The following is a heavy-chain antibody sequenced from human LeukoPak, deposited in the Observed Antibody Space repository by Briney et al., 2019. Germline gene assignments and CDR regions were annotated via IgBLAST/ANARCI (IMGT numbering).Heavy chain of an antibody. CDR3: AKDAVPRIVVVPAANDY. Sequence: PGGSLRLSCAASGFTFSSYAMSWVRQAPGKGLEWVSAISGSGGSTYYADSVKGRFTISRDNSKNMLYLQMNSLRAEDTAVYYCAKDAVPRIVVVPAANDYWGQGTLVTVSS. CDR1: GFTFSSYA. CDR2: ISGSGGST. V-gene: IGHV3-23*01. J-gene: IGHJ4*02. D-gene: IGHD2-2*01.